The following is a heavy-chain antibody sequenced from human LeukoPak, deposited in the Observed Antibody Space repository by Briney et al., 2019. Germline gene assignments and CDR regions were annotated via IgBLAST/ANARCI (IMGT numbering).Heavy chain of an antibody. CDR3: ARAKPKNMVRGLIMRRESRYYFDY. D-gene: IGHD3-10*01. CDR2: ISYDGSNK. V-gene: IGHV3-30*04. Sequence: PGGSLRLSCAASGFTFSSYAMHWVRQAPGKGLKWVAVISYDGSNKYYADSVKGRFTISRDNSKNTLYLQMNSLRAEDTAVYYCARAKPKNMVRGLIMRRESRYYFDYWGQGTLVTVSS. CDR1: GFTFSSYA. J-gene: IGHJ4*02.